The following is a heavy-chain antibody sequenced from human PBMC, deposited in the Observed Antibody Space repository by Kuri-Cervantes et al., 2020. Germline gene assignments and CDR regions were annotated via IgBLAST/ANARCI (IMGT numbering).Heavy chain of an antibody. CDR1: GGSFSGYY. Sequence: SQTLSLTCAVYGGSFSGYYWSWIRQPPGKGLEWIGEINHSGSTNYNPSLKSRVTISVDTSKNQFSLKLSSVTAADTAVYYRAREVRGVISQIDYWGQGTLVTVSS. D-gene: IGHD3-10*01. CDR2: INHSGST. CDR3: AREVRGVISQIDY. J-gene: IGHJ4*02. V-gene: IGHV4-34*01.